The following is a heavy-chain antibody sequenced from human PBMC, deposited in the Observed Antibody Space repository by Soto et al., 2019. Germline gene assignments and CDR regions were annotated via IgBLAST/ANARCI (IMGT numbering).Heavy chain of an antibody. CDR2: IYYSGST. J-gene: IGHJ6*02. CDR3: ARGQGHYQRMDV. Sequence: SETLSLTCTVSGGSINSYYWSWIRQPPGEGLEWIGYIYYSGSTNYNPSLKSRVTMSVDTSKNQFSLKLSSVTAADTAVYYCARGQGHYQRMDVRGQGPTVTVP. CDR1: GGSINSYY. D-gene: IGHD2-2*01. V-gene: IGHV4-59*01.